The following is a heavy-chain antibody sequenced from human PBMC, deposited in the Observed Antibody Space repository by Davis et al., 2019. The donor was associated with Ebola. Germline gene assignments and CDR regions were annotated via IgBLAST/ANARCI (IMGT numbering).Heavy chain of an antibody. CDR3: ARGKWFDP. Sequence: SSVTVSCQTSVGTFTNYAVNWVRQAPGQGLEWMGRIIPVVDTKDYAQKFQGRVTLTADKATNTAYMELSGLRFDDTAVYYCARGKWFDPWGQGTLVSVTS. V-gene: IGHV1-69*04. CDR2: IIPVVDTK. CDR1: VGTFTNYA. J-gene: IGHJ5*02.